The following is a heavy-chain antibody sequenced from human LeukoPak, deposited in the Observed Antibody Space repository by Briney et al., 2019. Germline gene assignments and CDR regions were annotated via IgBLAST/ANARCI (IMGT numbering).Heavy chain of an antibody. Sequence: SETLSLTCTVPGGSISSYYWSWIRQPPGKGLEWIGYIYLSGSTNYNPSLKSRVTISVDTPKNMLSLNLSSVTVVDSGVYYSGSTNYIPSLKSRVTISVDTSKNQFSLRLSSVTAADTAVYCCARGAPPWDWWELPQFDPWGQGTLVTVSS. D-gene: IGHD2-21*02. CDR2: IYLSGST. V-gene: IGHV4-59*12. J-gene: IGHJ5*02. CDR3: GSTNYIPSLKSRVTISVDTSKNQFSLRLSSVTAADTAVYCCARGAPPWDWWELPQFDP. CDR1: GGSISSYY.